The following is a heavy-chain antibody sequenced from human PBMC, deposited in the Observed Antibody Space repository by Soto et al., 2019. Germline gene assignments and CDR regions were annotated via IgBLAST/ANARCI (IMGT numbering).Heavy chain of an antibody. D-gene: IGHD1-26*01. V-gene: IGHV4-59*08. J-gene: IGHJ4*02. Sequence: QLQESGPGLVKPSETLSVTCTVSGDSITAYYWSWIRQTPGKRLEWIGYISYNGGTNYHPSLKSRVTISLDTSKNHFSLKLTSVTAADTAVYYCARHRLGLWASGTSSFDNWGRSTVITVSS. CDR2: ISYNGGT. CDR3: ARHRLGLWASGTSSFDN. CDR1: GDSITAYY.